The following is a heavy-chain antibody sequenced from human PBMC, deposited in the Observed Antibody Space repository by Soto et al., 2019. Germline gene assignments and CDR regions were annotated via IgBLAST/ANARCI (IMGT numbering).Heavy chain of an antibody. D-gene: IGHD3-16*01. CDR3: AKEYYVGEIRSDWFDP. CDR1: GFTFSSYG. CDR2: ISYDGSNK. Sequence: GGSLRLSCAASGFTFSSYGMHWVRQAPGKGLEWVAVISYDGSNKYYADSVKGRFTISRDNSKNTLYLQMNSLRAEDTAVYYCAKEYYVGEIRSDWFDPRGQRTLVTVSS. J-gene: IGHJ5*02. V-gene: IGHV3-30*18.